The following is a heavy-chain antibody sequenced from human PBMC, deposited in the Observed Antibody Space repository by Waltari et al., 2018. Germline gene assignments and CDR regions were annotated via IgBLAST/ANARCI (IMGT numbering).Heavy chain of an antibody. CDR1: GFLFDAYA. CDR3: AKDRQYYFDTRGYFGGFDV. Sequence: DVQLVESGGGLVQPGRSLRLSCAASGFLFDAYAMPWVREVPGQGLEWVSVLSWNSVSIGYADSVKGRFTISRDNGKNSLYLQMNNVRPEDTALYYCAKDRQYYFDTRGYFGGFDVWGRGTLVTVSS. V-gene: IGHV3-9*01. D-gene: IGHD3-22*01. CDR2: LSWNSVSI. J-gene: IGHJ2*01.